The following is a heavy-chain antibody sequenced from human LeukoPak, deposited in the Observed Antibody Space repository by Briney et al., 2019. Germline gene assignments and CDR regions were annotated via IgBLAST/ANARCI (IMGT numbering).Heavy chain of an antibody. Sequence: SETLSLTCTVSGDSISTYYWNWIRQPPGKGLEWIGYIYHSGSTNYNPSLKSRVTISVDTSKNQFSLKLSSVTAADTAVYYCARVSRFYYYYGMDVWGQGTTVTVSS. D-gene: IGHD3-3*02. J-gene: IGHJ6*02. CDR3: ARVSRFYYYYGMDV. CDR1: GDSISTYY. V-gene: IGHV4-59*01. CDR2: IYHSGST.